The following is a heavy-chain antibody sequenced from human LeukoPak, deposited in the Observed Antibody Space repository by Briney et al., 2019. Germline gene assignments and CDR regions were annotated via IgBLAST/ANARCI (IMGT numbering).Heavy chain of an antibody. CDR3: AKVDFWSGYYMSGAFDY. Sequence: GGSLRLSCAASGFTFSSYGMHWVRQAPGKGLEWVAVISYDGSNKYYADSVKGRFTISRDNSKNTLYLQMNSLRAEDTAVYYCAKVDFWSGYYMSGAFDYWGQGTLSPSPQ. V-gene: IGHV3-30*18. CDR2: ISYDGSNK. J-gene: IGHJ4*02. D-gene: IGHD3-3*01. CDR1: GFTFSSYG.